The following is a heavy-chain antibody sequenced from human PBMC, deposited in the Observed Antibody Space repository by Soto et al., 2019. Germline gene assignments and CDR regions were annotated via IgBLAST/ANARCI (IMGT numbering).Heavy chain of an antibody. CDR2: INAGNGNT. V-gene: IGHV1-3*01. CDR3: AGEYYDRTTSYHYGLFDH. CDR1: GYTFTRYA. J-gene: IGHJ4*02. D-gene: IGHD3-16*01. Sequence: ASVKVSCKASGYTFTRYAMHWVRQAPGQRLEWMGWINAGNGNTKYSQKFQGRVTITRDTSASTAYMELSSLRDDDTALYYCAGEYYDRTTSYHYGLFDHWGQGTLVTVSS.